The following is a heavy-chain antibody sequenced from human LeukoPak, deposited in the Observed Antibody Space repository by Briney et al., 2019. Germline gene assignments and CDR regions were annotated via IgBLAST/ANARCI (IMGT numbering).Heavy chain of an antibody. CDR1: GGSFSGYY. CDR2: INHSGSA. Sequence: PSETLSLTCAVSGGSFSGYYWTWIRQPPGKGLEWIGEINHSGSANYNPSLKSRVTISLDTSKNQFSLNLSSVTAADTAVYYCARGYRSYYDFWSGYYFHYWGQGTLVTVSS. J-gene: IGHJ4*02. D-gene: IGHD3-3*01. V-gene: IGHV4-34*01. CDR3: ARGYRSYYDFWSGYYFHY.